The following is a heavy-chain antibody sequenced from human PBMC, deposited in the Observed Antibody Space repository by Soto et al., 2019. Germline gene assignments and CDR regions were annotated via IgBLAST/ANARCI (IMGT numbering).Heavy chain of an antibody. CDR1: GFTFSNYW. J-gene: IGHJ4*02. Sequence: EVQLVESGGGLVQPGGSLRLSCEASGFTFSNYWFHWVRQAPGKGLVWVSRTNQHGTIIDYADFAKGRFTISRDNAKNMLFVEMNRGGAEDMAFYYCKGDMGGRGGFWGQGTLVTVSS. CDR3: KGDMGGRGGF. D-gene: IGHD3-16*01. CDR2: TNQHGTII. V-gene: IGHV3-74*01.